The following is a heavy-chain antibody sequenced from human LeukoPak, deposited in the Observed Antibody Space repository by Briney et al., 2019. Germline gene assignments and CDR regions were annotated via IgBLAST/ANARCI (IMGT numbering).Heavy chain of an antibody. CDR3: AKTCRNSDAFDI. Sequence: GGSLRLSCAASGFTFSSYWMSWVRQAPGKGLEWVSAISGSGGSTYYADSVKGRFTISRDNSKNTLYLQMNSLRAEDTAVYYCAKTCRNSDAFDIWGQGTMVTVSS. CDR1: GFTFSSYW. D-gene: IGHD1-14*01. CDR2: ISGSGGST. V-gene: IGHV3-23*01. J-gene: IGHJ3*02.